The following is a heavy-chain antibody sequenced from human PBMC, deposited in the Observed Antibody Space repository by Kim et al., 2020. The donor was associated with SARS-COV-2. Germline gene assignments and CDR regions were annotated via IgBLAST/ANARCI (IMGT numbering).Heavy chain of an antibody. Sequence: GGSLRLSCAASGFTFSSYAMSWVRQAPGKGLEWVSAISGSGGSTYYADSVKGRFTISRDNSKNTLYLQMNSLRAEDTAVYYCAKDLYSSGWYSNSYYYYYGMDVWGEGTTVTVSS. CDR3: AKDLYSSGWYSNSYYYYYGMDV. J-gene: IGHJ6*04. V-gene: IGHV3-23*01. CDR1: GFTFSSYA. CDR2: ISGSGGST. D-gene: IGHD6-19*01.